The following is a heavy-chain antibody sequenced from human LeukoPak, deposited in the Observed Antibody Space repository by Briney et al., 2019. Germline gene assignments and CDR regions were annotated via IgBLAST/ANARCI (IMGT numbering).Heavy chain of an antibody. CDR3: AKGIAAAGTGNYYYYYMDV. CDR2: ITGSGGST. J-gene: IGHJ6*03. D-gene: IGHD6-13*01. CDR1: GFTFSSYA. V-gene: IGHV3-23*01. Sequence: GGSLRLSCAASGFTFSSYAMSWVRQAPGKGLEWVSAITGSGGSTYYADSVKGRFTISRDNAKNSLYLQMNSLRAEDTAVYYCAKGIAAAGTGNYYYYYMDVWGKGTTVTVSS.